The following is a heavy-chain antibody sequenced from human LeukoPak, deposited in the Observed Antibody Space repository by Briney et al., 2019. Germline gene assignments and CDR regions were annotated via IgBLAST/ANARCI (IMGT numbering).Heavy chain of an antibody. Sequence: SETLSLTCTMSGGSISTCYWSWIRQSPGKGLEWIGFIQYSGNTKSNPSLKGRVTISLDMSKNQFSLRLTSVTAADTAVYYCARETNNWALDYWGQGTLVTVSS. CDR1: GGSISTCY. V-gene: IGHV4-59*01. CDR2: IQYSGNT. CDR3: ARETNNWALDY. J-gene: IGHJ4*02. D-gene: IGHD1-20*01.